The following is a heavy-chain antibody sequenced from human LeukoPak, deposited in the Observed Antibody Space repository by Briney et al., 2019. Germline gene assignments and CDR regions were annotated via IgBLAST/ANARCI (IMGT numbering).Heavy chain of an antibody. Sequence: GGSLRLSCAASGFTFGSYWMHWFRQPPGKGLVWVSRLNEDGTTITYADSVKGRFTISRDNAKNRLYLQMNSLRVEDTAVYYCARSITGNAFDIWGQGTLVIVSS. CDR2: LNEDGTTI. V-gene: IGHV3-74*01. CDR3: ARSITGNAFDI. J-gene: IGHJ3*02. D-gene: IGHD1-20*01. CDR1: GFTFGSYW.